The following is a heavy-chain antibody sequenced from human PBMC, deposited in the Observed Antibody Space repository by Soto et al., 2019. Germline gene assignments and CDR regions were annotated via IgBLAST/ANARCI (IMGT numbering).Heavy chain of an antibody. V-gene: IGHV4-59*01. CDR1: GGAIPGYY. CDR3: SRERGAVASTAGAFDI. CDR2: VYFSGST. J-gene: IGHJ3*02. Sequence: PSETLSLTCNVSGGAIPGYYWNWIRQPPGKGLEWIGYVYFSGSTKYNPSLKSRVTILVDMSKNQFSLRLTSVTSADTAVYYCSRERGAVASTAGAFDIWGQGTMVTVSS. D-gene: IGHD6-19*01.